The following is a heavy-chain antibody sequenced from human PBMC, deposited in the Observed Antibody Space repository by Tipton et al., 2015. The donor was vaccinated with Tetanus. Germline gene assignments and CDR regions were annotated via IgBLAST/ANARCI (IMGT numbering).Heavy chain of an antibody. V-gene: IGHV4-39*07. D-gene: IGHD6-19*01. CDR3: ARIGWLQQNKPAFDI. J-gene: IGHJ3*02. Sequence: TLSLTCTVSGASSTSGDYYWAWIRQPPGKGPEWIGEIHPSGSTNYNPSLTSRVTLSVDTSKNQFSLKLSSVTAADTAVYYCARIGWLQQNKPAFDIWGQGTVVTVSS. CDR2: IHPSGST. CDR1: GASSTSGDYY.